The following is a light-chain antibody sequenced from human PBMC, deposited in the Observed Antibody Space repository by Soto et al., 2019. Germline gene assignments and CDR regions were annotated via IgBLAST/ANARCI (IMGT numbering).Light chain of an antibody. CDR2: DAS. V-gene: IGKV3-20*01. Sequence: IVLTQSPGTLSVSPGETATLSCKASEPIKTYYFGWYQQKPGQSPRLLIYDASNRATGIPARFSGSGSGTDFTLTISRLEPEDFAIYYCQQYGRSPITFGQGTRLEIK. CDR3: QQYGRSPIT. CDR1: EPIKTYY. J-gene: IGKJ5*01.